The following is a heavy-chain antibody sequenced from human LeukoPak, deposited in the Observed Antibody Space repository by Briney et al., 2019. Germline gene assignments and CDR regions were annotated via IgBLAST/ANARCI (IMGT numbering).Heavy chain of an antibody. CDR2: IYYSGST. CDR3: ARGGDGYPVDY. Sequence: PSETLSLTCTVSGGSISSSSYYWGWIRQPPGKGLEWIGSIYYSGSTYYNPSLKSRVTIFVDTSKNQFSLRLTSVTAADTAVYFCARGGDGYPVDYWGQGTLVTVSS. D-gene: IGHD5-24*01. J-gene: IGHJ4*02. CDR1: GGSISSSSYY. V-gene: IGHV4-39*07.